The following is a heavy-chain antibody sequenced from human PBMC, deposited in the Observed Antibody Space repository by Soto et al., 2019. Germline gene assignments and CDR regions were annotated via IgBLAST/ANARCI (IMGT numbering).Heavy chain of an antibody. Sequence: SETLSLPCPVSGCSITAGGYYWSWIRQHPGKGLEWIGYIANSGNTYYNPSLKSRVTISVDTSKNQFSLKLSSVTAADTAVYHCARTKYYYDSSGYEREYYFDYWGQGTLVTVSS. CDR1: GCSITAGGYY. V-gene: IGHV4-31*03. D-gene: IGHD3-22*01. CDR2: IANSGNT. CDR3: ARTKYYYDSSGYEREYYFDY. J-gene: IGHJ4*02.